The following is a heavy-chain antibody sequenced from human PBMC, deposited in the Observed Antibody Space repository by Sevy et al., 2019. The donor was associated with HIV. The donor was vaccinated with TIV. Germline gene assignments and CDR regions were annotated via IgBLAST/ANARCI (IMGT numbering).Heavy chain of an antibody. D-gene: IGHD2-2*01. CDR3: AREVCSSTSCYGGEYNWFDP. CDR1: GGSISSYY. V-gene: IGHV4-59*01. Sequence: SETPSLTCTVSGGSISSYYWSWIRQPPGKGLEWIGYIYYSGSTNYNPSLKSRVTISVDTSKNQFSLKLSSVTAADTAVYYCAREVCSSTSCYGGEYNWFDPWGQGTLVTVSS. CDR2: IYYSGST. J-gene: IGHJ5*02.